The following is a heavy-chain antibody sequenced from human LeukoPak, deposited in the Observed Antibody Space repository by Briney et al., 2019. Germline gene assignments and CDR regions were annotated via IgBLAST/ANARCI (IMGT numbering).Heavy chain of an antibody. J-gene: IGHJ4*02. CDR3: ARSLTTLTYEGY. V-gene: IGHV3-21*01. CDR2: INSGSTYT. D-gene: IGHD1-1*01. Sequence: GRSLRLSCAASGFTFSSYMMNWVRQAPGKGLEWVSSINSGSTYTYYTESVKGRFTVSRDNAKNSLFLQMDSLRAEDTAIYYCARSLTTLTYEGYWGQGTLVTVSS. CDR1: GFTFSSYM.